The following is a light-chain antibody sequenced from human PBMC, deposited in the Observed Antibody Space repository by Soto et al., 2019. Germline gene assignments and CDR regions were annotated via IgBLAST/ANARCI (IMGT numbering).Light chain of an antibody. V-gene: IGLV2-23*02. Sequence: QSVLTQPASVSGSPGQSITISCIGTSSDVGTYDLVSWYQQYPGKTPKLMIYEVTKRPSGVSYRFSGSKSGNTASLTIFGLQAEDEADYYCCAYTNSATLVFGGGTKLTVL. J-gene: IGLJ3*02. CDR3: CAYTNSATLV. CDR2: EVT. CDR1: SSDVGTYDL.